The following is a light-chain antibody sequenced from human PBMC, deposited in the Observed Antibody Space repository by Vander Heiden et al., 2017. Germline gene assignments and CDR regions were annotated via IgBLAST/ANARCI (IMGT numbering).Light chain of an antibody. CDR2: DDS. J-gene: IGLJ2*01. Sequence: SYVLTQPPSVSVAPGQTARIPCGGNNIGSKRVHWYQQKPGQAPVLVVYDDSGRPSGIPERFSGSNSGNTATLTISRVEAGDEADYYCQVWDSSSDHVVFGGGTKLTVL. V-gene: IGLV3-21*02. CDR1: NIGSKR. CDR3: QVWDSSSDHVV.